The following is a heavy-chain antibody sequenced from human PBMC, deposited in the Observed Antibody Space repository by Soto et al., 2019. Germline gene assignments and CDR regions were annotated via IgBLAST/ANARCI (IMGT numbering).Heavy chain of an antibody. Sequence: GGSLRLSCSASGFTFSSYAMHWVRQAPGKGLEYVSAISSNGGSTYYADSVKGRFTISRDNSKNTLYLQMSSLRAEDTAVYYCVKDLDYDFWSGYYGQPDFDYWGQGTLVTVSS. CDR2: ISSNGGST. CDR1: GFTFSSYA. V-gene: IGHV3-64D*08. CDR3: VKDLDYDFWSGYYGQPDFDY. D-gene: IGHD3-3*01. J-gene: IGHJ4*02.